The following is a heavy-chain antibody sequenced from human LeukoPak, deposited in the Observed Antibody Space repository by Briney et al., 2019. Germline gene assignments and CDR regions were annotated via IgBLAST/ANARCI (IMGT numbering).Heavy chain of an antibody. V-gene: IGHV3-23*01. Sequence: GGSLRLSCAASEFTFSTYAMNWVRQAPGKGLEWVSGISGSGGSPYYADSVKGRFTISRDNSKNTLYLQMNSLRDDDTAVYYCAGGLLGCRGGSCYPTDYWGQGTLVIVSS. CDR1: EFTFSTYA. D-gene: IGHD2-15*01. CDR3: AGGLLGCRGGSCYPTDY. CDR2: ISGSGGSP. J-gene: IGHJ4*02.